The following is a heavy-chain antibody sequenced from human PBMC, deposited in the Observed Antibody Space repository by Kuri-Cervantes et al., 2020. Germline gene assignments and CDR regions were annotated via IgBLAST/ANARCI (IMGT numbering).Heavy chain of an antibody. J-gene: IGHJ4*02. V-gene: IGHV3-23*01. CDR2: ISGSGGST. Sequence: GGSLRLSCAASGFTFSSYSMNWVRQAPGKGLEWVLAISGSGGSTYYADSVKGRFTISRHNSKNTLYLQMNSLRAEDTAVYYCARTTLYYYDSFYFDYWGQGTLVTVSS. CDR3: ARTTLYYYDSFYFDY. D-gene: IGHD3-22*01. CDR1: GFTFSSYS.